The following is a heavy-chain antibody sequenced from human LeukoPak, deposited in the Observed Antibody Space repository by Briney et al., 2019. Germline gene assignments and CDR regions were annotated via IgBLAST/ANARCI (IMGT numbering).Heavy chain of an antibody. J-gene: IGHJ4*02. CDR3: ARDSVGATSEDY. V-gene: IGHV1-18*04. CDR2: ISAYNGNT. CDR1: GYTFTSNY. Sequence: ASVKVSCKASGYTFTSNYIHWVRQAPGQGLEWMGWISAYNGNTNYAQKLQGRVTMTTDTSTSTAYMELRSLRSDDTAVYYCARDSVGATSEDYWGQGTLVTVSS. D-gene: IGHD1-26*01.